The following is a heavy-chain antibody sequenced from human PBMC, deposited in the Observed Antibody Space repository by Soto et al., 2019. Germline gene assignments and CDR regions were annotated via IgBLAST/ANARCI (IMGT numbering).Heavy chain of an antibody. D-gene: IGHD5-12*01. CDR2: ISGIASST. CDR3: AKAGYDSGRGLYFFDY. CDR1: GFTFSTYA. Sequence: GGSLRLSCAASGFTFSTYAMSWVRQAPGKGLGWVSAISGIASSTYYADSVKGRFTISRDNSKKTLSLQMNSLRAEDTAIYYYAKAGYDSGRGLYFFDYWGQGTPVTVSS. V-gene: IGHV3-23*01. J-gene: IGHJ4*02.